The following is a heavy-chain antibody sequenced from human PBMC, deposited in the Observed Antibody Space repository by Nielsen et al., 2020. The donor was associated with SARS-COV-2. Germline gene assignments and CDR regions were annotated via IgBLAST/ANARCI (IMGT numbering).Heavy chain of an antibody. CDR2: ISSNGGST. CDR3: AKEGYSSSFDY. V-gene: IGHV3-64*04. D-gene: IGHD6-13*01. Sequence: WIRQPPGKGLEYVSAISSNGGSTYYADSVKGRFTISRDNSKNTLYLQMNSLRAEDTAVYYCAKEGYSSSFDYWGRGTLVTVSS. J-gene: IGHJ4*02.